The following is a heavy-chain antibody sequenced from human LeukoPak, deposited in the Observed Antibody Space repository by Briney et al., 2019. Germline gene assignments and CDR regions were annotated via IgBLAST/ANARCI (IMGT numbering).Heavy chain of an antibody. J-gene: IGHJ5*02. CDR1: GGSFSGYY. D-gene: IGHD1-14*01. CDR3: ARRSRSHHRNWFDP. V-gene: IGHV4-34*01. CDR2: INHSGST. Sequence: SEILSLTCAVYGGSFSGYYWSWIRQPPGKGLEWIGEINHSGSTNYNPSLKSRVTISVDTSENQFSLKLSSVTAADTAVYYCARRSRSHHRNWFDPWGQGTLVTVSS.